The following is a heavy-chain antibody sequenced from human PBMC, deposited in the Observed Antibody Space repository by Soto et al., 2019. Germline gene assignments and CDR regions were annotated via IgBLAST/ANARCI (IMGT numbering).Heavy chain of an antibody. V-gene: IGHV3-30*18. CDR3: AKEVLAVAGPDDYYYGMDV. J-gene: IGHJ6*02. CDR1: GCSFTSYG. CDR2: ISYDGSNK. D-gene: IGHD6-19*01. Sequence: PGGFLRLCGAASGCSFTSYGMNWVRQAPGKAMEWVAVISYDGSNKYYADSVKGRFTISRDNSKNTLYLQMNSLRAEDTAGYYCAKEVLAVAGPDDYYYGMDVWGQGTTLTVYS.